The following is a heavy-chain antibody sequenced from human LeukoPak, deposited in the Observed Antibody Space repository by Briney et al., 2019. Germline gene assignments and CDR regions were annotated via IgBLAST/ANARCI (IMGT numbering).Heavy chain of an antibody. D-gene: IGHD3-10*01. CDR2: IYTSGRTT. CDR3: ARDVGGLDY. Sequence: KSSETLSLTCTVSSGSINSGSYYWSWIRQPAGKGLEWIGRIYTSGRTTNYNPSLKSRVTISVDTSKNQFSLKLSSVTAADTAVYYCARDVGGLDYWGQGTLVTVSS. CDR1: SGSINSGSYY. J-gene: IGHJ4*02. V-gene: IGHV4-61*02.